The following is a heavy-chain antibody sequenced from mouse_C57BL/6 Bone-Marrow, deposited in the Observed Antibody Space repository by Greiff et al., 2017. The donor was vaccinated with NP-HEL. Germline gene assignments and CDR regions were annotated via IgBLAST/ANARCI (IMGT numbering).Heavy chain of an antibody. CDR3: ARPHSNHVGFAY. CDR1: GYTFTDYY. CDR2: INPNNGGT. J-gene: IGHJ3*01. Sequence: EVQLQQSGPELVKPGASVKISCKASGYTFTDYYMNWVKQSHGKSLEWIGDINPNNGGTSYNQKFKGKATLTVDKSSSTAYMELRSLTSEDSAVYYCARPHSNHVGFAYWGQGTLVTVSA. V-gene: IGHV1-26*01. D-gene: IGHD6-1*01.